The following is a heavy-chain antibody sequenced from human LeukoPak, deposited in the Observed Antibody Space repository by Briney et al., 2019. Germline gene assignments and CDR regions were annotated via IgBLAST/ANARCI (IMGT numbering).Heavy chain of an antibody. D-gene: IGHD7-27*01. CDR2: ITWNRDNI. CDR1: GFTFDDYA. Sequence: GGSLRLSCAASGFTFDDYAMHWVRQAPGKGLEWVSGITWNRDNIGYGDSVKGRFTISRDNVKNTLYLQMNSLRAEDTAVYYCAREPLTGRYFGYWGQGALVTVSS. CDR3: AREPLTGRYFGY. J-gene: IGHJ4*02. V-gene: IGHV3-9*01.